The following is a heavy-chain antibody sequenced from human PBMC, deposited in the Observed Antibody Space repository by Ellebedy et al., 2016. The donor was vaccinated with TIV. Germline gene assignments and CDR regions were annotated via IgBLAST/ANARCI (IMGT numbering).Heavy chain of an antibody. CDR3: AREFDIGQPSAFDY. CDR1: GFIFSTYT. J-gene: IGHJ4*02. CDR2: ISSNGRHI. V-gene: IGHV3-21*01. D-gene: IGHD2-15*01. Sequence: GESLKISCAASGFIFSTYTMNWVRQAPGEGLEWVSSISSNGRHIYYADSVRARFASSRDNAGGSLWLQMTSLRAEDTALYYCAREFDIGQPSAFDYWGQGILVTVSS.